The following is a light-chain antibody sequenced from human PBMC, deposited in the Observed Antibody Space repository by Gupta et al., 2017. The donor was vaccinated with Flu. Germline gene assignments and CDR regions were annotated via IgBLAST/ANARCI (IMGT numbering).Light chain of an antibody. V-gene: IGLV1-40*01. CDR2: VNS. J-gene: IGLJ1*01. Sequence: QSVLMQPPSVSGAPGQRVTISCIGSSSNIGAGFDVHWYRHLPGTAPKLLIYVNSNRPSGVPDRFSASKSGISASLGISGLQADDEADYYCQTYYASLTAHVFGTGTKVTVL. CDR3: QTYYASLTAHV. CDR1: SSNIGAGFD.